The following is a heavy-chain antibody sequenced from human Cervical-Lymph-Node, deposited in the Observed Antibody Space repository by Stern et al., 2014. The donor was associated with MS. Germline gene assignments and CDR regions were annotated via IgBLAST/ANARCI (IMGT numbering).Heavy chain of an antibody. J-gene: IGHJ4*02. V-gene: IGHV3-23*04. CDR1: GFTFSSYA. D-gene: IGHD6-19*01. CDR3: AKARSGWYDKAFDY. CDR2: ISGSGGST. Sequence: EVQLVESGGGLAQPGGSLRLSCAASGFTFSSYAMSWVRQAPGKGLEWVSTISGSGGSTYHADSVKGRLTISRDNSNNTLYLQMNSLRAEDTAVYYCAKARSGWYDKAFDYWGQGTLVTVSS.